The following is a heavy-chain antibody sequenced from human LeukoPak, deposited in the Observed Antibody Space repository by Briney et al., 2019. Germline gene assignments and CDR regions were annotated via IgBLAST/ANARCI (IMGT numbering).Heavy chain of an antibody. CDR2: IYYSGST. D-gene: IGHD3-22*01. CDR3: AGDVNSSGYYYFDY. V-gene: IGHV4-39*01. Sequence: TSETLSLTCTVSGGSISSSCYYWGWIRQPPGKGLEWIGSIYYSGSTCYNPSLKSRVTISVDTSKNQFSLKLSSVTAADTAVYYCAGDVNSSGYYYFDYWGQGTLVTVSS. J-gene: IGHJ4*02. CDR1: GGSISSSCYY.